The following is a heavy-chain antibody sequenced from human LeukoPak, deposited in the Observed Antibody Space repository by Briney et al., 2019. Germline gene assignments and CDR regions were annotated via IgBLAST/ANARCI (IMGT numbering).Heavy chain of an antibody. V-gene: IGHV3-23*01. CDR1: GFTFSNYA. Sequence: PGGSLRLSCAASGFTFSNYAMSWVRQAPGKGLEWVSAISSGSDRTNYARSVKGRFTISRDNSKNTLYLQMNSLRADDTAVYYCAKDQAGYNFWSDSSGQGTLVTVSS. D-gene: IGHD3-3*01. J-gene: IGHJ4*02. CDR3: AKDQAGYNFWSDS. CDR2: ISSGSDRT.